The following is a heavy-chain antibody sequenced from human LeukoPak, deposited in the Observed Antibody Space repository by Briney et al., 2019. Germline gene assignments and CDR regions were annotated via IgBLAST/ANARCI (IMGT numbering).Heavy chain of an antibody. Sequence: PGGSLRLSCAASGFTFSSYEMNWVRQAPGKGLEWVSYISSAGDTTYYADSVKGRFTISRDNAKNSLYLQMNSLRAEDTAMYFCASGFGKSEDYWGQGTLVTVSS. CDR1: GFTFSSYE. J-gene: IGHJ4*02. D-gene: IGHD3-16*01. CDR3: ASGFGKSEDY. V-gene: IGHV3-48*03. CDR2: ISSAGDTT.